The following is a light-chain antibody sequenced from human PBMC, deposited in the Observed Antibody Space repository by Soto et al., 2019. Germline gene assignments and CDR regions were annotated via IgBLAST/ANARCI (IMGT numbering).Light chain of an antibody. CDR3: ATWDESLRGGV. CDR2: SND. J-gene: IGLJ3*02. CDR1: SSNIGSNA. Sequence: QSVLTQPPSASGTPGQRVTISCSGGSSNIGSNAVNWYRQLPGTAPQLLIYSNDQRPSGVPDRFSGSKSGTSASLAISGLQSEDEADYYCATWDESLRGGVFGGGTKLTVL. V-gene: IGLV1-44*01.